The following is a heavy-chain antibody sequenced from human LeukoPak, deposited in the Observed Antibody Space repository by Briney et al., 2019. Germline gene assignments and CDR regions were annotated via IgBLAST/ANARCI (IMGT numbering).Heavy chain of an antibody. CDR1: AYTLSNYG. CDR3: ARDYYDGSVYYEPYYYGMDV. V-gene: IGHV1-18*01. CDR2: FNTHNGDT. Sequence: ASVKLSCTASAYTLSNYGITWVRQAPGQGLEWMGWFNTHNGDTKYAQKIQGRVTMTTDTSTTTAYLELRSLRSDDTAVYYCARDYYDGSVYYEPYYYGMDVWGQGATVTVSS. D-gene: IGHD3-22*01. J-gene: IGHJ6*02.